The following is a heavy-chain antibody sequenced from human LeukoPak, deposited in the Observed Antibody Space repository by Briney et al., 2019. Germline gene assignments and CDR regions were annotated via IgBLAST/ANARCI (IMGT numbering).Heavy chain of an antibody. Sequence: MASETLSLTCAVYGGSFSGYYWSWIRKPPGKGLEWIGEINHSGSTNYNPSLKSRVTISVDTSKNQFSLKLRSVTAADTAVYYCARGNVADYYGSASHNYWGQGTLVTVSS. V-gene: IGHV4-34*01. CDR3: ARGNVADYYGSASHNY. CDR2: INHSGST. CDR1: GGSFSGYY. J-gene: IGHJ4*02. D-gene: IGHD3-10*01.